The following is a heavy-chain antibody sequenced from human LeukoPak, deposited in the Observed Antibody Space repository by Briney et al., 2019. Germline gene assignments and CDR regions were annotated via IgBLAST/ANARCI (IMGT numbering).Heavy chain of an antibody. J-gene: IGHJ4*02. V-gene: IGHV3-23*01. CDR3: AKDIIQGLLGPRFDY. Sequence: GGSLRLPCAASGFTFSSYAMSWVRQAPGKGLEWVSAISGSGGSTYYADSVKGRFTISRDNSKNTLYLQMNSLRAEDTAVYYCAKDIIQGLLGPRFDYWGQGTLVTVSS. CDR2: ISGSGGST. D-gene: IGHD3-10*01. CDR1: GFTFSSYA.